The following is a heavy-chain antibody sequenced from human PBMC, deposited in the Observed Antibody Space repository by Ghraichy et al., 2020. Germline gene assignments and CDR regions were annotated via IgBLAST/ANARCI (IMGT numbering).Heavy chain of an antibody. D-gene: IGHD6-19*01. CDR3: ARGPWLVLGWDQNDAFDI. V-gene: IGHV1-18*01. Sequence: ASVKVSCKASGYTFTSYGISWVRQAPGQGLEWMGWISAYNGNTNYAQKLQGRVTMTTDTSTSTAYMELRSLRSDDTAVYYCARGPWLVLGWDQNDAFDIWGQGTMVTVSS. J-gene: IGHJ3*02. CDR2: ISAYNGNT. CDR1: GYTFTSYG.